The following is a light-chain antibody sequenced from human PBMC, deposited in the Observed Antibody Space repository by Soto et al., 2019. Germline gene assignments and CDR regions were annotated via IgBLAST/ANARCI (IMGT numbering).Light chain of an antibody. V-gene: IGKV1-9*01. CDR1: QDINSY. J-gene: IGKJ4*01. CDR3: QQYESYSPLT. CDR2: AAS. Sequence: DIQLTQSPSFLSASVGDRVTITCRASQDINSYLTWYQQKPGQAPKFLIYAASTLESGVPSRFSGRRSGTEFTLTIAGLQPEDFATYYCQQYESYSPLTFGGGTKVDIK.